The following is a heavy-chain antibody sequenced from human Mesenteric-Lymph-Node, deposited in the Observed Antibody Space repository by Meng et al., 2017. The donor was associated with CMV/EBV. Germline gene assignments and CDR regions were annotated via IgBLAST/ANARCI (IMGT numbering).Heavy chain of an antibody. J-gene: IGHJ5*02. CDR2: INPNSGGT. V-gene: IGHV1-2*02. Sequence: ASVKVSCKASGYTFTGYYMHWVRQAPGQGLEWMGWINPNSGGTNYAQSFQGRVSMTRDTSINTAYMELSSLRSDDTAVYYCARGGRDSHFDPWGQGALVTVSS. CDR3: ARGGRDSHFDP. CDR1: GYTFTGYY. D-gene: IGHD4-11*01.